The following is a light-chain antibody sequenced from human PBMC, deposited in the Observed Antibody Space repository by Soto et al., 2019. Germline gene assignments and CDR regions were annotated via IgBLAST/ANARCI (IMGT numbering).Light chain of an antibody. CDR1: SSDVGGYNY. Sequence: QSALTQPPSASGSPGQSVTISCTGTSSDVGGYNYVSWYQQHPGKAPKLMIYEVSKRPSGVPDRFSGSKSGNTASLTVSGIQAEAEADYYCSSYAGSNPGVFGGGTKLTV. CDR3: SSYAGSNPGV. V-gene: IGLV2-8*01. J-gene: IGLJ3*02. CDR2: EVS.